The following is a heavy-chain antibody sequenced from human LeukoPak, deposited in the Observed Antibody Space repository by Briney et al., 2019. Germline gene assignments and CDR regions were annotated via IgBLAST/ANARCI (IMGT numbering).Heavy chain of an antibody. Sequence: ASVKVFCKASGYTFTSYYMHWVRQAPGQGLEWMGIINPSGGSTSYAQKFQGRVTMTRDTSTSTVYMEFSSLRSEDTAVYYCARGSSGWYSVAYWGQGTLVTVSS. CDR2: INPSGGST. CDR1: GYTFTSYY. V-gene: IGHV1-46*01. D-gene: IGHD6-19*01. J-gene: IGHJ4*02. CDR3: ARGSSGWYSVAY.